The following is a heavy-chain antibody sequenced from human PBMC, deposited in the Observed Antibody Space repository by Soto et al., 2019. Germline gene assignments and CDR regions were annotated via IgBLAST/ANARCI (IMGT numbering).Heavy chain of an antibody. Sequence: RASVKVSCKASGGTFSSYAISWVRQAPGQGLEWMGGIIPIFGTANYAQKFQGRVTITADESTSTAYMELSSLRSEDTAVYYCARESITRDYIAVAPLDYWGQGTLVTVSS. CDR2: IIPIFGTA. CDR1: GGTFSSYA. V-gene: IGHV1-69*13. D-gene: IGHD6-19*01. J-gene: IGHJ4*02. CDR3: ARESITRDYIAVAPLDY.